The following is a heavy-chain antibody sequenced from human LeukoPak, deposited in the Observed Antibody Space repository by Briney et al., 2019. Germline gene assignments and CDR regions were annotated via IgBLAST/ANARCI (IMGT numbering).Heavy chain of an antibody. J-gene: IGHJ3*02. CDR1: GGYISSYY. CDR3: ARDRHDFWSGSRDAFDI. Sequence: SETLSLTCTVSGGYISSYYWSWIRQPPGKGLEWIGYIFYSGSTNYNPSLKSRVTISVDTSKNQFSLKLSSVTAADTAVYYCARDRHDFWSGSRDAFDIWGQGTMVTVSS. D-gene: IGHD3-3*01. V-gene: IGHV4-59*01. CDR2: IFYSGST.